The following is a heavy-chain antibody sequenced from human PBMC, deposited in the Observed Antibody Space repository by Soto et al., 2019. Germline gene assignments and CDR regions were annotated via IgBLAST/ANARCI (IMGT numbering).Heavy chain of an antibody. CDR3: ARGPRYCSTTICFSGVTWFDP. J-gene: IGHJ5*02. Sequence: ASVKVSCKASGYTFTSYGISWVRQAPGQGLEWMGWISSYNGNTNYAQKVQGRVTMTTDTSTTTTYMELRSLRSDDTAVYYCARGPRYCSTTICFSGVTWFDPWGQGTLVTVSS. CDR1: GYTFTSYG. D-gene: IGHD2-2*01. CDR2: ISSYNGNT. V-gene: IGHV1-18*04.